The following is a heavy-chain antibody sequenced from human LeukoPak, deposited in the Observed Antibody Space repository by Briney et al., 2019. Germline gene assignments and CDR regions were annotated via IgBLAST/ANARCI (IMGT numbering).Heavy chain of an antibody. CDR1: GFTFSSTL. Sequence: GGSLRLSCAASGFTFSSTLMHWVRQGPGKGLVWVSHISSDGRSTRYADSVKGRFTISRDNAKNTLYLHMNSLRAEDTAIYFCARDFSGSIDYWGQGTLVTVSS. D-gene: IGHD3-3*01. CDR2: ISSDGRST. CDR3: ARDFSGSIDY. V-gene: IGHV3-74*01. J-gene: IGHJ4*02.